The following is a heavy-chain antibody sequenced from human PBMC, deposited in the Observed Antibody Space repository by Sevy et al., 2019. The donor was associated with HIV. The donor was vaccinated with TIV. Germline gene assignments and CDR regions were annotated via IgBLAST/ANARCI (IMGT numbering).Heavy chain of an antibody. CDR2: IFYDGNYK. V-gene: IGHV3-33*06. D-gene: IGHD2-21*01. J-gene: IGHJ4*02. Sequence: GGSLRLSCAASGFTFSRNGMHWVRQAPGMGLEWVAGIFYDGNYKYYADSVKGRFSISRDNSENTLYVQMDSLRVEDTAVYYCAKESGSDWYFDYWGQRTLVTVSS. CDR3: AKESGSDWYFDY. CDR1: GFTFSRNG.